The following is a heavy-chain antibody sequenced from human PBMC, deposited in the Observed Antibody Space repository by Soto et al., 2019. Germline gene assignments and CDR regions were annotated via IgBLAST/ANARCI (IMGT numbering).Heavy chain of an antibody. J-gene: IGHJ4*02. CDR2: INQDGGDQ. D-gene: IGHD1-26*01. CDR1: GFTLSYYW. V-gene: IGHV3-7*01. CDR3: AREDGYYAIDY. Sequence: GGSLRLSCAASGFTLSYYWMAWVRQAPGKGLEWVARINQDGGDQFYVDSVKGRFTISRDNAKNSLYLQMSSLRVGDTAIYYCAREDGYYAIDYWGQGTLVTVSS.